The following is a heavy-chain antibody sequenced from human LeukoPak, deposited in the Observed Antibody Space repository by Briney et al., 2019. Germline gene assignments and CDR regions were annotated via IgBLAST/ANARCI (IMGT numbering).Heavy chain of an antibody. D-gene: IGHD6-13*01. CDR1: GYTFTTYW. Sequence: GESLKISCKGSGYTFTTYWIGWVRQMHGKGLEWMGIIYPGDSDPRYSPSFQGQVTISADKSISTAYLQWNSLKASDSAMYYCVRHGLGSSWFGFDYWGQGTLVTVSS. V-gene: IGHV5-51*01. J-gene: IGHJ4*02. CDR2: IYPGDSDP. CDR3: VRHGLGSSWFGFDY.